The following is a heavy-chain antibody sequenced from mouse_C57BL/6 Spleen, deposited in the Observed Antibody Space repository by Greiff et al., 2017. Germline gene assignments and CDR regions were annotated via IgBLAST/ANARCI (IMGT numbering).Heavy chain of an antibody. CDR1: GYTFTSYW. Sequence: VQLQQPGAELVKPGASVKLSCKASGYTFTSYWMQWVNQRPGQGLEWIGEIDPSDSYTNYNQKFKGKATLTVDTSSSTAYMQLSSLTSEDSAVYYCARERGLLRSWGQGTTLTVSS. J-gene: IGHJ2*01. D-gene: IGHD1-1*01. V-gene: IGHV1-50*01. CDR3: ARERGLLRS. CDR2: IDPSDSYT.